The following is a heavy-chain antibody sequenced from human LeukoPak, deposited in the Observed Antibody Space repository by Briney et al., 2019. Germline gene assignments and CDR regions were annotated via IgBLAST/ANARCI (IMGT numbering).Heavy chain of an antibody. CDR3: ARGFRGWYAEGFDY. CDR1: GFSFSSNS. D-gene: IGHD6-19*01. Sequence: PGGSLRLSCAASGFSFSSNSMNWVRQAPGKGLEWVANIKQDGSEKYYVDSVKGRFTISRDNAKNSLYLQMNSLRAEDTAVYYCARGFRGWYAEGFDYWGQGTVVTVSS. V-gene: IGHV3-7*01. J-gene: IGHJ4*02. CDR2: IKQDGSEK.